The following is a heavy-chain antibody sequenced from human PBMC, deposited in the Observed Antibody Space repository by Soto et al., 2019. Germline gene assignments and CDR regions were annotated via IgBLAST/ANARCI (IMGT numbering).Heavy chain of an antibody. V-gene: IGHV3-15*01. CDR3: VEGWNDF. CDR1: RFMFSSAW. CDR2: IKAKIDGETT. J-gene: IGHJ4*02. Sequence: EVYLVESGGDLVEPGGSLRLSCEASRFMFSSAWMSWVRQAPGKGLEWVGRIKAKIDGETTDYAEFVQGRFIISRDDSKNTGFLEMNSLKTEDTAVYFCVEGWNDFWGQGTLVTVSS. D-gene: IGHD1-1*01.